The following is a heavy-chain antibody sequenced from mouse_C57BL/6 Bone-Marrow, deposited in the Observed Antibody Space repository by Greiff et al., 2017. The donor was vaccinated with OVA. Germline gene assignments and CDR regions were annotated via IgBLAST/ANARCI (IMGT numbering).Heavy chain of an antibody. Sequence: VMLVESGAELVKPGASVKLSCKASGYTFTEYTIHWVKQRSGQGLEWIGWFYPGSGSIKYNEKFKDKATLTADKSSSTVYMELSRLTSEDSAVYFCARHEGLLRGFDYWGQGTTLTVSS. CDR3: ARHEGLLRGFDY. CDR2: FYPGSGSI. V-gene: IGHV1-62-2*01. CDR1: GYTFTEYT. D-gene: IGHD1-1*01. J-gene: IGHJ2*01.